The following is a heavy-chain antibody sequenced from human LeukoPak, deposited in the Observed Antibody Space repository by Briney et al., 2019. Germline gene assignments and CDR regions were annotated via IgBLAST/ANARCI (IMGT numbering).Heavy chain of an antibody. CDR3: ARDQRAAGTYLYYYYYMDV. V-gene: IGHV4-4*02. Sequence: PSETLSLTCAVSGGSISSSNWWTWVRQPPGKGLEWIGSIYYSGSTYYNPSLKSRVTISVDTSKNQFSLKLSSVTAADTAVYYCARDQRAAGTYLYYYYYMDVWGKGTTVTVSS. D-gene: IGHD6-13*01. CDR1: GGSISSSNW. CDR2: IYYSGST. J-gene: IGHJ6*03.